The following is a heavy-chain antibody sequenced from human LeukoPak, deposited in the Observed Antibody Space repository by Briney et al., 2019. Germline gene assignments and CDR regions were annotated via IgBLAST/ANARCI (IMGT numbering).Heavy chain of an antibody. CDR1: GFTFSSYW. J-gene: IGHJ4*02. D-gene: IGHD3-10*01. Sequence: GGSLRLSCAASGFTFSSYWMSWVRQAPGKGLEWVANIKQDGSEKYYVDSVKGRFTISRDNAKISLYLQMNSLRAEDTAMYYCAREQEYYGSGRDPFDYWVQGTLVTVSS. CDR3: AREQEYYGSGRDPFDY. V-gene: IGHV3-7*01. CDR2: IKQDGSEK.